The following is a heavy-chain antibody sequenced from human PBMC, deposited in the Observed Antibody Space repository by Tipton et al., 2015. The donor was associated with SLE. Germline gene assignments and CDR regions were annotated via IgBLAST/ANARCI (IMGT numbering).Heavy chain of an antibody. J-gene: IGHJ4*02. Sequence: LSLTCAASGFTVSSNYMSWVRQAPGKGLEWVSVIYSGGSTYYADSVKGRFTISRHNSKNTLYLQMNSLRAEDTAVYYCARDNTSGTGDYWGQGTLVTVSS. V-gene: IGHV3-53*04. CDR3: ARDNTSGTGDY. CDR1: GFTVSSNY. D-gene: IGHD2-2*02. CDR2: IYSGGST.